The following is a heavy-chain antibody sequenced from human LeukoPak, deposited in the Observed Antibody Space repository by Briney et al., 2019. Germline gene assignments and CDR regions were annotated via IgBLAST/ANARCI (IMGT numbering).Heavy chain of an antibody. CDR2: IYYSGST. D-gene: IGHD4-17*01. Sequence: SETLSLTCTVSGGSISSYYWSWIRQPPGKGLEWIGYIYYSGSTNYNPSLKSRVTISVGTSKNQFSLRLRSVTAADTAVYHCARAYDGDYAFDYWGQGTLVTVSS. CDR1: GGSISSYY. V-gene: IGHV4-59*01. CDR3: ARAYDGDYAFDY. J-gene: IGHJ4*02.